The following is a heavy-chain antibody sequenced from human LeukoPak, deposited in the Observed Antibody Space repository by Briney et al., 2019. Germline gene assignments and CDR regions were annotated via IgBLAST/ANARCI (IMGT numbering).Heavy chain of an antibody. V-gene: IGHV3-21*01. CDR1: GFTFGSYS. J-gene: IGHJ4*02. Sequence: GGSLRLSYAASGFTFGSYSMNWVRQAPGKGLEWVSSISSSSSYIYYADSVKGRFTISRDNAKNSLYLQMNSLRAEDTAVYYCARGGRSSGWSWGGGQGTLVTVSS. CDR2: ISSSSSYI. CDR3: ARGGRSSGWSWG. D-gene: IGHD6-19*01.